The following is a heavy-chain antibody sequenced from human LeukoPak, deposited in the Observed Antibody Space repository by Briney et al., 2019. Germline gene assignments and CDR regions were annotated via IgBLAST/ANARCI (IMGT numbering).Heavy chain of an antibody. Sequence: PSETLSLTCTVSGGSISSHYWSWIRQSPGKGLEWIGYIYYSGNTNYNPSLKSRVTISVDTSKNQFSLKLSSVSAADTAVYYCASAGYGYGYSSTIYFDYWGQGTLVTVSS. CDR1: GGSISSHY. CDR3: ASAGYGYGYSSTIYFDY. D-gene: IGHD5-18*01. J-gene: IGHJ4*02. V-gene: IGHV4-59*11. CDR2: IYYSGNT.